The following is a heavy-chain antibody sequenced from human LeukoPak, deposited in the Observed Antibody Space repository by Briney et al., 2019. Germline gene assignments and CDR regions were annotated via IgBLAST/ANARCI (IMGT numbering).Heavy chain of an antibody. J-gene: IGHJ5*02. CDR1: GFTFSGYE. CDR2: ISSSGSTI. V-gene: IGHV3-48*03. CDR3: ARGALRSGSWLEP. D-gene: IGHD4-17*01. Sequence: GGSLRLSCAASGFTFSGYEMNWVRQAPGKGLEWVSYISSSGSTIYYADSVKGRFTISRVNAKNSLYLQMNSRRAEDTAVNSCARGALRSGSWLEPWGQGTLVTVSS.